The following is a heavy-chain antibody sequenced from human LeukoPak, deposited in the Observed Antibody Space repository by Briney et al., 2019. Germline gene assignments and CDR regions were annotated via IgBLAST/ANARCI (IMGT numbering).Heavy chain of an antibody. CDR2: ISSNSRYI. Sequence: PGGSLRLSCAASGFTFSSYSMNWVRQAPGKGLEWVSSISSNSRYIYYADSVKGRFTISRDNAKNSLYLQMNSLRAEDTAVYYCARDGSTWFNWFDPWGQGTLVTVSS. CDR1: GFTFSSYS. J-gene: IGHJ5*02. CDR3: ARDGSTWFNWFDP. V-gene: IGHV3-21*01. D-gene: IGHD6-13*01.